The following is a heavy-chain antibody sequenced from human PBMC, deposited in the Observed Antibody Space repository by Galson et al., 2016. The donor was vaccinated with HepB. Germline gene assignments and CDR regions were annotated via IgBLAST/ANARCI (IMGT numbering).Heavy chain of an antibody. CDR3: VRERGYSGYSYYYYLDV. D-gene: IGHD5-12*01. V-gene: IGHV3-48*02. CDR1: GFMFSSHA. Sequence: SLRLSCAASGFMFSSHAMSWVRQAPGKGLEWISYISSGSRIIYYADSVKGRFTISRDNAKSSLYLQMNSLRDEDTAVYYCVRERGYSGYSYYYYLDVWGKGTTVTASS. CDR2: ISSGSRII. J-gene: IGHJ6*03.